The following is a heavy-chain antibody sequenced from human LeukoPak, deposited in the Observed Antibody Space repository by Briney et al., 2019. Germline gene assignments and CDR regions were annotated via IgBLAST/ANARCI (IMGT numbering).Heavy chain of an antibody. CDR2: INSDGSST. V-gene: IGHV3-74*01. CDR3: ARACGVNTGGAYYYYGMDV. D-gene: IGHD3-22*01. CDR1: GFTSSSYW. Sequence: GGSLRLSCAASGFTSSSYWMHWVRQAPGKGLVWVSRINSDGSSTSYADSVKGRFTISRDNAKNTLYLQMNSLRAEDTAVYYRARACGVNTGGAYYYYGMDVWGQGTTVTVSS. J-gene: IGHJ6*02.